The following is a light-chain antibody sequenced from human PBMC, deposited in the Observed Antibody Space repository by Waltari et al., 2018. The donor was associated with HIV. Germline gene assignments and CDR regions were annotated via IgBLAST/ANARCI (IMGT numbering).Light chain of an antibody. Sequence: SALTQPASVSGSPGQSITVSCTGTSSDIGTYDLVSWYQQEPGKAPKLIIHDVTARPSGVSSRVSGSKSGNTAFLTISGLQVEDESLYFCCSFSPNGASWVFGGGTKVTVL. J-gene: IGLJ3*02. CDR3: CSFSPNGASWV. V-gene: IGLV2-23*02. CDR2: DVT. CDR1: SSDIGTYDL.